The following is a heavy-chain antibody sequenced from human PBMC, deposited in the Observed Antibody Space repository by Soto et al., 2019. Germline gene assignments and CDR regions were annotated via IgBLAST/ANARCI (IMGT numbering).Heavy chain of an antibody. Sequence: GGSLRLSCAASGFTFSSYAMSWVRQAPGKGLEWVSAISGSGGSTYYADSVKGRFTISRDNSKNTLYLQMNSLRAEDTAVYYCAKATLGGRWDYYYGMDVWGQGTTVTVSS. CDR3: AKATLGGRWDYYYGMDV. V-gene: IGHV3-23*01. CDR2: ISGSGGST. J-gene: IGHJ6*02. D-gene: IGHD1-26*01. CDR1: GFTFSSYA.